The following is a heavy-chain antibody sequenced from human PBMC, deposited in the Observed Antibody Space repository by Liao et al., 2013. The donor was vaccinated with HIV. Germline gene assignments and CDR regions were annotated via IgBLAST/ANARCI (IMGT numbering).Heavy chain of an antibody. CDR3: ARDRDDGRVYHPLAH. CDR1: GGSMSSGDYY. V-gene: IGHV4-30-4*08. J-gene: IGHJ4*02. D-gene: IGHD3-22*01. Sequence: QVQLQVSSPGLVKPSQTLSLTCTVSGGSMSSGDYYWSWIRQAPGKGLEWIGYIYESGFTDYNPSLKSRLTISEDTSKDQFSLRLTSVTAADTAVYYCARDRDDGRVYHPLAHWGQGTLVTVSS. CDR2: IYESGFT.